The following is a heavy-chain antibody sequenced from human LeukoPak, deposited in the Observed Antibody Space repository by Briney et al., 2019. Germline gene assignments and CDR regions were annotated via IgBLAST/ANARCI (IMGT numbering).Heavy chain of an antibody. J-gene: IGHJ4*02. Sequence: SGKVSCKASGGTFSSYTISWVRQAPGQGLEWMGRIIPILGIANYAQKFQGRVTITADKSTSTAYMELSSLRSEDTAVYYCARVGGNRNAMIDYWGQGTLVTVSS. CDR2: IIPILGIA. V-gene: IGHV1-69*02. CDR3: ARVGGNRNAMIDY. CDR1: GGTFSSYT. D-gene: IGHD4-23*01.